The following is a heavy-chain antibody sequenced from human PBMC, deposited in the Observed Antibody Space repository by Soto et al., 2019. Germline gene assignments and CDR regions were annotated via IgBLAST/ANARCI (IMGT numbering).Heavy chain of an antibody. J-gene: IGHJ2*01. CDR2: IYYSGST. V-gene: IGHV4-61*01. Sequence: QVQLQESGPGLVKPSETLSLTCTVSGGSVSSGSYYWSWIRQPPGKGLEWIGYIYYSGSTNYNPSLKSRVTISVDTSQNQISLKLSSVTAADTAVYYCAREWYYYDSTPIGFDLWGRGTLVTVSS. CDR3: AREWYYYDSTPIGFDL. D-gene: IGHD3-22*01. CDR1: GGSVSSGSYY.